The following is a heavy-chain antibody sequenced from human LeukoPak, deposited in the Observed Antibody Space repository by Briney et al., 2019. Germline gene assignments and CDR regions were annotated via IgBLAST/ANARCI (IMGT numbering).Heavy chain of an antibody. CDR3: ARLRKGIAAAAPDY. V-gene: IGHV1-2*02. CDR1: GYTFTGYY. J-gene: IGHJ4*02. D-gene: IGHD6-13*01. CDR2: INPNSGGT. Sequence: GASVKVSCKASGYTFTGYYMHWVRQAPGQGLEWMGWINPNSGGTNYAQKFQGRVTMTRDTSISTAYMELSRLRSDDTAVYYCARLRKGIAAAAPDYWGQGTPVTVSS.